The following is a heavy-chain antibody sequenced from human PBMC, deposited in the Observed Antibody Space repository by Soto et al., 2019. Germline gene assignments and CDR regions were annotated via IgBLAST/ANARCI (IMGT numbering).Heavy chain of an antibody. CDR2: ISAYNGNT. CDR3: AREQYCGGDCQAEYYYYGMDV. J-gene: IGHJ6*02. D-gene: IGHD2-21*02. V-gene: IGHV1-18*01. Sequence: ASVKVSCKASGYTFTSYGISWVRQAPGQGLEWMGWISAYNGNTNYAQKLQGRVTMTTDTSTSTAYMELSSLRSEDTAVYYCAREQYCGGDCQAEYYYYGMDVWGQGTTVTVSS. CDR1: GYTFTSYG.